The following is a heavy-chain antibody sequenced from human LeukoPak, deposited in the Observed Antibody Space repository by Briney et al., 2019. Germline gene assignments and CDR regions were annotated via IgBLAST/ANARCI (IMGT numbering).Heavy chain of an antibody. J-gene: IGHJ4*02. D-gene: IGHD6-6*01. CDR1: GFTFSSYS. CDR3: ASQSSFDY. Sequence: GGSLRLSCAASGFTFSSYSMNWARQAPGKGLEWVSSISSSSSYIYYADSVKGRFTISGDNAKNSLYLQMNSLRAEDTAVYYCASQSSFDYWGQGTLVTVSS. CDR2: ISSSSSYI. V-gene: IGHV3-21*01.